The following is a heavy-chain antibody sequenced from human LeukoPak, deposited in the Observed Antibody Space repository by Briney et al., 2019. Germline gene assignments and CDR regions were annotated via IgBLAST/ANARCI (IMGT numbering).Heavy chain of an antibody. D-gene: IGHD3-22*01. V-gene: IGHV3-7*01. J-gene: IGHJ4*02. CDR3: ARDGSDSTGYYYAL. CDR1: GYTFTKEA. Sequence: GASVKVSCKAFGYTFTKEAISWVRQAPGQGLEWVANIKQDGSEKYYVDSVKGRFTISRDNAKNSLYLQMNSLRAEDTAVYYCARDGSDSTGYYYALWGQGTLVTVSS. CDR2: IKQDGSEK.